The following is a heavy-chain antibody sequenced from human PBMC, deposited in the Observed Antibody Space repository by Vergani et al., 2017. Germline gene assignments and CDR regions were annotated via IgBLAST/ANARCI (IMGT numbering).Heavy chain of an antibody. CDR1: GFTFSNYG. CDR3: ARDSTAAPMYYFHY. CDR2: IWYDGTNK. J-gene: IGHJ4*02. Sequence: QVQLVESGGGVVQPGGSLRLSCAASGFTFSNYGMHWVRQAPGKGLEWVAVIWYDGTNKYYADSLKGRFTISRDNSKNTLYLQMNSLRAEDTAVYYCARDSTAAPMYYFHYWGQGTLVTVSS. V-gene: IGHV3-33*01. D-gene: IGHD6-25*01.